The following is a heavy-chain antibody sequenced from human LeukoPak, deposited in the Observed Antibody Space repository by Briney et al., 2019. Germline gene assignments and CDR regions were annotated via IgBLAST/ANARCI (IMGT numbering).Heavy chain of an antibody. CDR2: ISSSSSYI. CDR1: GFTFSSYS. D-gene: IGHD4-17*01. V-gene: IGHV3-21*01. CDR3: ARYTTVTNFDY. Sequence: GGSLRLSCAASGFTFSSYSMNWVRQAPGKGLDGVSSISSSSSYIYYADSVKGRFTISRDNAKNSLYLQMNSLRAEDTAVYYCARYTTVTNFDYWGQGTLVTVSS. J-gene: IGHJ4*02.